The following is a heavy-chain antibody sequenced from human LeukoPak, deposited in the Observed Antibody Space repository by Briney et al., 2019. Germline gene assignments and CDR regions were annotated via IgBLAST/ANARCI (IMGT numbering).Heavy chain of an antibody. CDR2: ISSSGSTI. J-gene: IGHJ3*02. CDR1: AFTFSGYW. Sequence: KPGGSLRLSCAASAFTFSGYWMSWIRQAPGKGLEWVSYISSSGSTIYYADSVKGRFTISRDNAKNSLYLQMNSLRAEDTAVYYCARDRDVGATSAVGAFDIWGQRTMVTVSS. D-gene: IGHD1-26*01. V-gene: IGHV3-11*04. CDR3: ARDRDVGATSAVGAFDI.